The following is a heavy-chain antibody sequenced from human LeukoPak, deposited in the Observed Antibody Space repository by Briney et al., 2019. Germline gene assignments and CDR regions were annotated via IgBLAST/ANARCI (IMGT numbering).Heavy chain of an antibody. J-gene: IGHJ6*02. CDR2: IIPIFGTA. Sequence: SVKVSCRASGGTFSSYAISWVRQAPGQGLEWMGGIIPIFGTANYAQKFQGRVTITADESTSTAYMELSSLRSEDTAVYYCARAPALGVPAAIIYYYYGMDVWGQGTTVTVSS. V-gene: IGHV1-69*01. CDR1: GGTFSSYA. CDR3: ARAPALGVPAAIIYYYYGMDV. D-gene: IGHD2-2*01.